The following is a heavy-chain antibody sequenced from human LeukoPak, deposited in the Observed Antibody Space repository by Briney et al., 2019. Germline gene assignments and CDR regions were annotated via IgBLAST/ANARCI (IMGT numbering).Heavy chain of an antibody. CDR3: ARRRVTGTNTYFYYYMDV. D-gene: IGHD1-1*01. CDR1: GGSISNNY. V-gene: IGHV4-59*01. Sequence: SETLSLTCTVSGGSISNNYWSWIRQPPEKGLEWVGYIYYTGSTNYNPSLKSRVTISLDTSKNQFSLKLSSVTAADTAVYYCARRRVTGTNTYFYYYMDVWGKGTTVTASS. J-gene: IGHJ6*03. CDR2: IYYTGST.